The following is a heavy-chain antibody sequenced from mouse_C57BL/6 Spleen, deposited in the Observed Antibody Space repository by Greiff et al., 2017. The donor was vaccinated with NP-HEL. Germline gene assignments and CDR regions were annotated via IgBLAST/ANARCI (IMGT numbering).Heavy chain of an antibody. Sequence: VQLQQPGAELVMPGASVKLSCKASGYTFTSYWMHWVKQRPGQGLEWIGEIAPSDSYTNYNQKFKGKSTLTVDKSSSTAYMQLSSLTSEDSAVYYCARDSMDYWGQGTSVTVSS. V-gene: IGHV1-69*01. CDR2: IAPSDSYT. CDR1: GYTFTSYW. J-gene: IGHJ4*01. CDR3: ARDSMDY.